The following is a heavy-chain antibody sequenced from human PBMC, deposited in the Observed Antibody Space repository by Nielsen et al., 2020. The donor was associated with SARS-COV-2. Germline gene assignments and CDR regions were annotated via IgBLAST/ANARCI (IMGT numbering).Heavy chain of an antibody. D-gene: IGHD3-10*01. J-gene: IGHJ6*02. CDR2: IKTNGGIT. V-gene: IGHV3-23*01. CDR3: ARDARFYYYGSGSYSDYYYYGMDV. Sequence: WIRQPPGKGLEWVSVIKTNGGITYYADSVKGRCTISRDNSKNTLYLQMNSLRAEDTAVYYCARDARFYYYGSGSYSDYYYYGMDVWGQGTTVTVSS.